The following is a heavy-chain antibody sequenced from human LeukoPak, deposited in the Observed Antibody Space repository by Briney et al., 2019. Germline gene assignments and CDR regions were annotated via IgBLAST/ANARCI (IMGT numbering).Heavy chain of an antibody. CDR3: ARDYYGSGSLDY. CDR2: ISSSSYI. Sequence: GGSLRLSCAASGFTFSSYSMNWVRQAPGKGLEWVSSISSSSYIYYADSVKGRFTISRDNAKNSLYLQMNSLRAEDTAVYYCARDYYGSGSLDYWGQGTLVPVSS. CDR1: GFTFSSYS. J-gene: IGHJ4*02. D-gene: IGHD3-10*01. V-gene: IGHV3-21*01.